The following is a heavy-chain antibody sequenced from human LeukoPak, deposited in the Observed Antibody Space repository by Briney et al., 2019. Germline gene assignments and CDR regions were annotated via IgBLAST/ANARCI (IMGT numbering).Heavy chain of an antibody. CDR1: GFTFSSYA. CDR2: ISGSGGST. CDR3: ARDRGGPNWNSPFGY. Sequence: SGGSLRLSCAASGFTFSSYAMSWVRQAPGKGLEWVSAISGSGGSTYYADSVKGRFTISRDNAKNSLYLQMNSLRAEDTAVYYCARDRGGPNWNSPFGYWGQGTLVTVSS. D-gene: IGHD1-7*01. J-gene: IGHJ4*02. V-gene: IGHV3-23*01.